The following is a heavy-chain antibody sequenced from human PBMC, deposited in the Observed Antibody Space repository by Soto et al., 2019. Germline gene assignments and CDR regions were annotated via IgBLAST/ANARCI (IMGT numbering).Heavy chain of an antibody. CDR3: AKEGHTSGRCGCFNI. CDR1: GFTFSYYV. Sequence: PXGSLGLSCEASGFTFSYYVMHWVRQAPGKRLEWLSVISVDGRNDLHAGAVKGRFTISRDISKNMVYLQMNDLRPDDTAMYFCAKEGHTSGRCGCFNIWGQGTLVTVSS. V-gene: IGHV3-30*18. J-gene: IGHJ3*02. D-gene: IGHD6-19*01. CDR2: ISVDGRND.